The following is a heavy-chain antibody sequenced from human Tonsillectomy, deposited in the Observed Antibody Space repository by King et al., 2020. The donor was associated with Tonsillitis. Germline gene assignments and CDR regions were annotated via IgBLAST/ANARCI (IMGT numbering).Heavy chain of an antibody. CDR2: IMGSSSYI. CDR3: AREWGGATIRYWYFAL. D-gene: IGHD5-12*01. J-gene: IGHJ2*01. CDR1: GFTFSTYS. V-gene: IGHV3-21*01. Sequence: VQLVESGGGLVKPGGSLRLSCAASGFTFSTYSMNWVRQAPGKGLEWVSSIMGSSSYIYYADSVKGRFTISRDNAKSSLYLQMNSLGAEDTAVYYCAREWGGATIRYWYFALWGRGTLVTVSS.